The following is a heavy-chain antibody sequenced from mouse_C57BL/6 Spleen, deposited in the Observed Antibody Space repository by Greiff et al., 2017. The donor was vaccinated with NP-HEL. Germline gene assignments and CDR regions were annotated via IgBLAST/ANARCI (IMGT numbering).Heavy chain of an antibody. CDR2: INPSTGGT. V-gene: IGHV1-42*01. Sequence: DVKLVESGPELVKPGASVKISCKASGYSFTGYYMNWVKQSPEKSLEWIGEINPSTGGTTYNQKFKAKATLTVDKSSSTAYMQLKSLTSEDSAVYYCATLPTFASWGQGTLVTVSA. CDR3: ATLPTFAS. CDR1: GYSFTGYY. J-gene: IGHJ3*01. D-gene: IGHD2-12*01.